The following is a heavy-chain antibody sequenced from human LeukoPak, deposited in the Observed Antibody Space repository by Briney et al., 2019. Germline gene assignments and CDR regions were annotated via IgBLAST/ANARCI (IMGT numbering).Heavy chain of an antibody. CDR3: AGDGYFDC. Sequence: ASVKVSCKASGYTFTSYGISWVRQAPGQGLEWMGWISAHNGNINYAQKLQGRVTMTKDTSTNTAYMELRSLTSDDTAVYYCAGDGYFDCWGQGTLVTVSS. CDR1: GYTFTSYG. V-gene: IGHV1-18*01. J-gene: IGHJ4*02. CDR2: ISAHNGNI.